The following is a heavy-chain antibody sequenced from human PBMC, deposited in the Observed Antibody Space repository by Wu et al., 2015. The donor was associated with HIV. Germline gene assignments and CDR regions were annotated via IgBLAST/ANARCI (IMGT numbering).Heavy chain of an antibody. CDR1: GYTFTGYY. V-gene: IGHV1-2*02. Sequence: QVQLVQSGAEVKKPGASVKVSCKASGYTFTGYYMHWVRQAPGQGLEWMGWINPNSGGTNYAQKFQGRVTMTRDTSISTAYMELSRLRSDGTAVYYCARGSYYYDSSGYQDAFDIWGQGTMVTVSS. CDR2: INPNSGGT. CDR3: ARGSYYYDSSGYQDAFDI. J-gene: IGHJ3*02. D-gene: IGHD3-22*01.